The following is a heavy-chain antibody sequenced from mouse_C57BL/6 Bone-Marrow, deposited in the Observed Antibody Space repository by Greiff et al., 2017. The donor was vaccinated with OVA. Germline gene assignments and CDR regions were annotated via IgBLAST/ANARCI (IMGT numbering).Heavy chain of an antibody. J-gene: IGHJ4*01. V-gene: IGHV7-1*01. CDR1: GFTFSDFY. Sequence: EVMLVESGGGLVQSGRSLRLSCATSGFTFSDFYMEWVRQAPGKGLEWIAASRNKANDYTTEYSASVKGRFIVSRDTSQSILYLQMNALRAEDTAIYYCARGEYYSNNYAMDYWGQGTSVTVSS. D-gene: IGHD2-5*01. CDR3: ARGEYYSNNYAMDY. CDR2: SRNKANDYTT.